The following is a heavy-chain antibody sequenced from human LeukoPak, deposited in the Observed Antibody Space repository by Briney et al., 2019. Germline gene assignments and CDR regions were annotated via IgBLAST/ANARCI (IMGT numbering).Heavy chain of an antibody. CDR1: GYTLTELS. Sequence: ASVKVSCKVSGYTLTELSMHWVRQAPGKGLERMGGFDPEDGETIYAQKFQGRVTMTEDTSTDTAYMELSSLRSEDTAVYYCATGPQGGAWVNYGGYWFDPWGQGTLVTVSS. V-gene: IGHV1-24*01. CDR3: ATGPQGGAWVNYGGYWFDP. CDR2: FDPEDGET. J-gene: IGHJ5*02. D-gene: IGHD4-23*01.